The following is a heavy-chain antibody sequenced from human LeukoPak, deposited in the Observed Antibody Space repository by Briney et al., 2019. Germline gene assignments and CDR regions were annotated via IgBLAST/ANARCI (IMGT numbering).Heavy chain of an antibody. J-gene: IGHJ4*02. D-gene: IGHD2-2*01. CDR2: ISSSSNSI. V-gene: IGHV3-21*01. Sequence: GGSLRLSCAASGFTFSTYSMNWVRQAPGKGLEWVTSISSSSNSIYYADSVKGRFTISRGNAKNSLYLQMNSLRDEDTAVYYCARGVSRSSISPHLYWGQGTLVTVSS. CDR3: ARGVSRSSISPHLY. CDR1: GFTFSTYS.